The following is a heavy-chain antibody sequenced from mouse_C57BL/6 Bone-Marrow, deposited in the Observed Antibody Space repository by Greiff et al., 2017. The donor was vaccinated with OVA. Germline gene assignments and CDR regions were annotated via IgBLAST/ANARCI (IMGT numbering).Heavy chain of an antibody. CDR3: AREEGSYYYV. Sequence: QVQLKESGAELVKPGASVKLSCKASGYTFTSYWMQWVKQRPGQGLEWIGEIDPSDSYTNYNQKFKGKATLTVDTSSSTAYMQLSSLTSEDSAVYYCAREEGSYYYVWGQGTTLTVSS. J-gene: IGHJ2*01. V-gene: IGHV1-50*01. CDR2: IDPSDSYT. CDR1: GYTFTSYW. D-gene: IGHD1-1*01.